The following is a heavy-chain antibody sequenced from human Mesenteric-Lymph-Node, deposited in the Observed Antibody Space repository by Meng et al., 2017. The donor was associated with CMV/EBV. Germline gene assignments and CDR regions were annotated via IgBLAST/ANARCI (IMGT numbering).Heavy chain of an antibody. D-gene: IGHD2-2*01. CDR1: GGSISSSSYY. V-gene: IGHV4-39*07. Sequence: SETLSLTCTVSGGSISSSSYYWGWIRQPPGKGLEWIGSIYYSGNTYYNPSLKSRVTISVDTSKNQFSLKLNSVTAADTAVYYCARVLVVPAAMRGLGVYNGMDVWGQGTTVTVSS. CDR2: IYYSGNT. J-gene: IGHJ6*02. CDR3: ARVLVVPAAMRGLGVYNGMDV.